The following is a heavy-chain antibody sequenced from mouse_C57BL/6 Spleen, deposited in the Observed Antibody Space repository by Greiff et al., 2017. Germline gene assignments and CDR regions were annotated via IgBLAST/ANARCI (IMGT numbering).Heavy chain of an antibody. CDR2: ISSGGSYT. D-gene: IGHD2-3*01. CDR3: ARQDGAGYCDY. CDR1: GFTFSSYG. Sequence: EVKLVESGGDLVKPGGSLKLSCAASGFTFSSYGMSWVRQTPDKRLEWVATISSGGSYTYYPDSVKGRFTISSDNAKNTLYLQMSSLKSEATALYYCARQDGAGYCDYWGQGTTLTVSS. V-gene: IGHV5-6*01. J-gene: IGHJ2*01.